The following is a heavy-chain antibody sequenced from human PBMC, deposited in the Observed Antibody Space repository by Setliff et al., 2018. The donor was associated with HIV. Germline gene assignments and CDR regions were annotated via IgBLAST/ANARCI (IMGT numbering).Heavy chain of an antibody. Sequence: SETLSLTCTVSGGSVSSGSYYWNWIRQPAGKGLAWIGHIYTSGSTNYNPSLKSRVTMSLDTSKNQFSLKMSSVTAADTAVYYCARLTRDGYNYCLDYWGQGTLVTVSS. CDR3: ARLTRDGYNYCLDY. J-gene: IGHJ4*02. CDR1: GGSVSSGSYY. V-gene: IGHV4-61*09. D-gene: IGHD5-12*01. CDR2: IYTSGST.